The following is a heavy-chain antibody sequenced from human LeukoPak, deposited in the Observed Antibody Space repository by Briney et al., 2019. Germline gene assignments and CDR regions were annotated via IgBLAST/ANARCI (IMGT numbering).Heavy chain of an antibody. CDR1: GFTFSSYA. V-gene: IGHV3-23*01. CDR2: ISGSGGST. D-gene: IGHD3-22*01. CDR3: AKEVYYYDSSGYYYGYFDY. Sequence: GGSLRLSCAASGFTFSSYAMSWVRQAPGKGLEWVSAISGSGGSTYYADSVKGRFTISRDNSKNTLYLQMNSLRAEDTAVYYCAKEVYYYDSSGYYYGYFDYWGQGTLVTVSS. J-gene: IGHJ4*02.